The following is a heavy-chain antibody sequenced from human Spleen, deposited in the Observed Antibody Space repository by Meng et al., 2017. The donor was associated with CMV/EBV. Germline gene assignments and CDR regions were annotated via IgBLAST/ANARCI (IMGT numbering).Heavy chain of an antibody. CDR3: ARDGTIFGDNWFDP. CDR1: GFTFSSYA. D-gene: IGHD3-3*01. J-gene: IGHJ5*02. CDR2: ISYDGSNK. Sequence: SGFTFSSYATHCVRQAPGKGLEWVAVISYDGSNKYYADSVKGRFTISRDNSKNTLYLQMNSLRAEDTAVYYCARDGTIFGDNWFDPWGQGTLVTVSS. V-gene: IGHV3-30*04.